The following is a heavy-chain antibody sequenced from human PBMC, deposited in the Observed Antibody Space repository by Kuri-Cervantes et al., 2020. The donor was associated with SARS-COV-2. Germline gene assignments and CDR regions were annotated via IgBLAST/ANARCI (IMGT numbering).Heavy chain of an antibody. V-gene: IGHV4-39*07. D-gene: IGHD6-13*01. CDR2: IYHSGST. CDR1: GGSISSSSYY. J-gene: IGHJ6*03. CDR3: ARVTRAGAAAFRWDYIDV. Sequence: SETLSLTCTVSGGSISSSSYYWGWIRQPPGKGLEWIGYIYHSGSTYYNPSLKSRVTISVDRSKNQFSLKLSSVTAADTAVYYCARVTRAGAAAFRWDYIDVWGKGTTVTVSS.